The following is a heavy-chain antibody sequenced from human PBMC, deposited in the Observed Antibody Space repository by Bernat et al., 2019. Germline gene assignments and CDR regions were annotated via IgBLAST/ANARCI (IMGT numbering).Heavy chain of an antibody. Sequence: QFRLLESGGGVAQLGRSLSPSFAAPGFTSIGYAMHWFRQPPGKGLEWVAVIWYDGSNKYYADSVKGRFTISRDNSKNTLYLQMNSLRAEDTAVYYCARGGELGILDGWGQGTLVTVSS. J-gene: IGHJ4*02. CDR2: IWYDGSNK. D-gene: IGHD3/OR15-3a*01. V-gene: IGHV3-33*01. CDR3: ARGGELGILDG. CDR1: GFTSIGYA.